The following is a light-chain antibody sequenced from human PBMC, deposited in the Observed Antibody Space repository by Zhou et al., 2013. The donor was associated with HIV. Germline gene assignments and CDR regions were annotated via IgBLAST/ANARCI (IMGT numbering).Light chain of an antibody. CDR1: QSVFSN. Sequence: EIVMTQSPATLSVSPGERVTLSCRASQSVFSNLAWYQQKPGQAPSLLIYDTSTRATGVPARFSGSGSGRDFTLTISSLQPDDFATYYCQQYNSFSLTFGQGTKLEIK. J-gene: IGKJ1*01. V-gene: IGKV3-15*01. CDR2: DTS. CDR3: QQYNSFSLT.